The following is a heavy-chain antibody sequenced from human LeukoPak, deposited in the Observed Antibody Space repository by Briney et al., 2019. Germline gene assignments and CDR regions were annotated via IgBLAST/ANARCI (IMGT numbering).Heavy chain of an antibody. CDR2: IYWDDDK. J-gene: IGHJ4*02. CDR3: AHSPPTHIAGHMAFDY. D-gene: IGHD6-13*01. CDR1: GFSLSTSGVG. V-gene: IGHV2-5*02. Sequence: SGPTLVKPTQTLTLTCTFSGFSLSTSGVGVGWIRQPPGKALEWLALIYWDDDKRYSPSLKSRLTITKDTSKNQVVLTMTNMDPVDTATYYCAHSPPTHIAGHMAFDYWGQGTLVTVSS.